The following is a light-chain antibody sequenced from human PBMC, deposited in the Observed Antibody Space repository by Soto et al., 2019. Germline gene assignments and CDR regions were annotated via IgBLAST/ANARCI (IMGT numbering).Light chain of an antibody. CDR1: SSDVGSYNL. J-gene: IGLJ1*01. V-gene: IGLV2-23*02. CDR2: EVS. CDR3: CSYAGSSTSFYF. Sequence: QSVLTQPASVSGSPGQSITISCTGTSSDVGSYNLVSWYQQHPGKAPKLMIYEVSKRPPGVSDRFSGSKSGNTASLTISGLRAEDGADYYCCSYAGSSTSFYFFGTGTKVTAL.